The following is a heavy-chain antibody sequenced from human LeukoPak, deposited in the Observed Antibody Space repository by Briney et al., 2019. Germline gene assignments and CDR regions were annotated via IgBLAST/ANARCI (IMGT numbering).Heavy chain of an antibody. CDR3: ARDDGSGDLYFDY. CDR1: GFTFSSYW. Sequence: GGCLRLSCAASGFTFSSYWMSWVRQAPGKGLEWVANIKQDGSEKYYVDSVKGRFTISRDNSKNTLYLQMNSLRAEDTAVYYCARDDGSGDLYFDYWGQGTLVTVSS. V-gene: IGHV3-7*03. CDR2: IKQDGSEK. J-gene: IGHJ4*02. D-gene: IGHD3-10*01.